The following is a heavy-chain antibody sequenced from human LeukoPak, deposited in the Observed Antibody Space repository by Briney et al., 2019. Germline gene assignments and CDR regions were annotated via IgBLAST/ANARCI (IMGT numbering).Heavy chain of an antibody. J-gene: IGHJ5*02. CDR2: INHSGST. D-gene: IGHD4-11*01. CDR1: GGSFSGYY. CDR3: ARGTSNYPYNWFDP. V-gene: IGHV4-34*01. Sequence: SETLSLTCAVYGGSFSGYYWSWIRQPPGKGLEWIEEINHSGSTNYNPSLKSRVTISVDTSKNQFSLKLSSVTAADTAVYHCARGTSNYPYNWFDPWGQGTLVTVSS.